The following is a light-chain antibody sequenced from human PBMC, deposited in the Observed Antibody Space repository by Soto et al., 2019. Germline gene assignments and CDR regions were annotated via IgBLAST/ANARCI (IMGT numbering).Light chain of an antibody. CDR2: GAS. Sequence: MTQSPSTLSASVGDRVTITCRASQSISRNLAWYQQKPGQAPRLLIYGASTRATGIPARFSGSGSGTDFTLTISSLQSEDFAIYYCQQYYDWLTWTFGQGTKVDIK. CDR3: QQYYDWLTWT. CDR1: QSISRN. V-gene: IGKV3-15*01. J-gene: IGKJ1*01.